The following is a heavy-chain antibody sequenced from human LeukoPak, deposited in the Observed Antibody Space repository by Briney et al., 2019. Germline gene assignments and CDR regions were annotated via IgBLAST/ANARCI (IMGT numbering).Heavy chain of an antibody. CDR1: GFTFSSYW. V-gene: IGHV3-7*01. CDR2: IKQDGSEK. Sequence: GGSLRLSCAVSGFTFSSYWMSWVRQAPGKGLEWVANIKQDGSEKYYVDSVKGRFTISRDNAKNSLYLQMNSLRAEDTAVYYCARRAVVVPAAIGTFDYWGQGTPVTVSS. D-gene: IGHD2-2*02. J-gene: IGHJ4*02. CDR3: ARRAVVVPAAIGTFDY.